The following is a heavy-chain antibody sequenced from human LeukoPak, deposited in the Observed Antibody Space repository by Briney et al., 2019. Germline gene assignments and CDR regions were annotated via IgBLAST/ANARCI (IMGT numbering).Heavy chain of an antibody. J-gene: IGHJ4*02. CDR1: GYTFTGYY. V-gene: IGHV1-2*06. CDR2: IIPNSGGT. CDR3: ARDRAYDREFDS. Sequence: GASVKVSCKASGYTFTGYYMHWVRQAPGQGLEWMGRIIPNSGGTKYAQKFQGRVTMTRDTSINTAYMELSRLRSDDTAVYYCARDRAYDREFDSWGQGTLVTVSS. D-gene: IGHD3-3*01.